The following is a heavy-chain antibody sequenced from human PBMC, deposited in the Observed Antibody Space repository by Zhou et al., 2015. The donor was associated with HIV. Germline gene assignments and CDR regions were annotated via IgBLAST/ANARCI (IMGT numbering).Heavy chain of an antibody. Sequence: QVQLVQSGAEVKKPGSSVKVSCKASGGTFSSYAISWVRQAPGQGLEWMGGIIPIFGTANYAQKFQGRVTITADESTSTAYMELSSLRSEDTAVYYCASQMPVIDGDFRGGFDYWGQGTLVTVSS. J-gene: IGHJ4*02. CDR3: ASQMPVIDGDFRGGFDY. V-gene: IGHV1-69*01. CDR1: GGTFSSYA. D-gene: IGHD4-17*01. CDR2: IIPIFGTA.